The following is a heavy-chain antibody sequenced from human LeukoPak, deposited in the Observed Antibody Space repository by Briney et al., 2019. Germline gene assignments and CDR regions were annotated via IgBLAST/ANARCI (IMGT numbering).Heavy chain of an antibody. V-gene: IGHV3-7*01. Sequence: GGSLRLSCAASGFTFSDYWMTWVRQAPGKGLEWVANINEEGSQKYYVDPVKGRFTLSRDNAWNSLSLQMNSLRAEDTAVYYCAREGSSWGQGTLVTVSS. CDR3: AREGSS. J-gene: IGHJ4*02. CDR2: INEEGSQK. CDR1: GFTFSDYW. D-gene: IGHD6-13*01.